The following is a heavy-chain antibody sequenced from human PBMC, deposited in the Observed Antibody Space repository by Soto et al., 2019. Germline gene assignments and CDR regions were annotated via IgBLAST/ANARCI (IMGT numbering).Heavy chain of an antibody. D-gene: IGHD3-16*01. CDR2: IIPIFGTA. J-gene: IGHJ4*02. CDR3: ASRRRDAFSYFDY. Sequence: SVKVSCKASGGTFSSYAISWVRQAPGQGLEWMGGIIPIFGTANYAQKFQGRVTITADESTSTAYMELSSLRSEDTAVYYCASRRRDAFSYFDYWGQGTLVTVPS. CDR1: GGTFSSYA. V-gene: IGHV1-69*13.